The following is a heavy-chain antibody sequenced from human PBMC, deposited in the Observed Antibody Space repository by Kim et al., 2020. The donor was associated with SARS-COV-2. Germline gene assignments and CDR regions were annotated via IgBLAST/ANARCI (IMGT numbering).Heavy chain of an antibody. Sequence: GGSLRLSCAASGFTFSIYAMYWVRLAQGKGLEWVSHISGRGGTRDYADSVKGRFTMSRDHSKNTMYLQMKSLRAEDTAVYYCAKVTYDDVNGYSFYFDY. CDR1: GFTFSIYA. CDR2: ISGRGGTR. V-gene: IGHV3-23*01. CDR3: AKVTYDDVNGYSFYFDY. J-gene: IGHJ4*01. D-gene: IGHD3-22*01.